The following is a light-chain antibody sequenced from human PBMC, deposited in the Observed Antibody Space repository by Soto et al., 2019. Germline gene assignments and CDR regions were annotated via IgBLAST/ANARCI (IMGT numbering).Light chain of an antibody. V-gene: IGKV3-20*01. J-gene: IGKJ1*01. CDR2: GAS. Sequence: EFVLTQSPGTLSLSPGERATLSCRSSQSVASRNLAWYQQKSGQAPRLLIYGASSRAIHTPDRFSGSGSGTDFTLTISRLEPEDVAVYYCQQYDSSPRTFGQGTKVDIK. CDR1: QSVASRN. CDR3: QQYDSSPRT.